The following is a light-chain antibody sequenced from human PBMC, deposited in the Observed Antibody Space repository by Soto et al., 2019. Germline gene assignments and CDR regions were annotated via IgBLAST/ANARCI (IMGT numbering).Light chain of an antibody. V-gene: IGKV3-15*01. CDR3: HQYDNWWT. Sequence: ELVMTQSPDTLSVSPGERATLPCRASQSVRNNLAWYQQKPGQAPRLLIYGVSTRATGVPARFSGSGSGTDFTLTISSLQPEDFAVYYCHQYDNWWTFGQGTKVDIK. CDR2: GVS. J-gene: IGKJ1*01. CDR1: QSVRNN.